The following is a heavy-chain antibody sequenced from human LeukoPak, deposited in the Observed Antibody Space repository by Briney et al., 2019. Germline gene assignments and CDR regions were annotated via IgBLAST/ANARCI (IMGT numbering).Heavy chain of an antibody. D-gene: IGHD3-10*01. Sequence: PGGSLRLSCAASGFTFSSYSMNWVRQAPGKGLEWVSSISSSSSYIYYADSVKGRFTVSIDNDKNSLYLQMNILRAEDTAVYYCARARYGSGSSSFDYWGQGTLVTVSS. CDR3: ARARYGSGSSSFDY. CDR2: ISSSSSYI. V-gene: IGHV3-21*01. J-gene: IGHJ4*02. CDR1: GFTFSSYS.